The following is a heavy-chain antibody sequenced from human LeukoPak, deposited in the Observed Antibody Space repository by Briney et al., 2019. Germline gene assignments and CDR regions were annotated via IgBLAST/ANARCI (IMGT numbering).Heavy chain of an antibody. Sequence: SETLSLTCTVSGGSISSSSHYWSWIRQPAGKGLEWIGRIYSDGSTNYNPSLKSRVTMSLDTSKNQFSLKLNSVTAADTAVYYCARDTYYYDSSGKYYFDYWGQGTLVTVSS. D-gene: IGHD3-22*01. CDR3: ARDTYYYDSSGKYYFDY. CDR1: GGSISSSSHY. V-gene: IGHV4-61*02. J-gene: IGHJ4*02. CDR2: IYSDGST.